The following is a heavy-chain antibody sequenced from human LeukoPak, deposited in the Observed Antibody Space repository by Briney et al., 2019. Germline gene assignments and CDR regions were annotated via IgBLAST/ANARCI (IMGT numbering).Heavy chain of an antibody. CDR2: ISAYNGNT. CDR3: ARASYDYVWGSYRYYWFDP. J-gene: IGHJ5*02. CDR1: GYTFTSYG. Sequence: GASVKVSCKASGYTFTSYGISWVRQAPGQGLEWMGWISAYNGNTNYAQKLQGRVTMTTDTSTSTAYMELRSLRSDDTAVYYCARASYDYVWGSYRYYWFDPWGQGTLVTVSS. D-gene: IGHD3-16*02. V-gene: IGHV1-18*01.